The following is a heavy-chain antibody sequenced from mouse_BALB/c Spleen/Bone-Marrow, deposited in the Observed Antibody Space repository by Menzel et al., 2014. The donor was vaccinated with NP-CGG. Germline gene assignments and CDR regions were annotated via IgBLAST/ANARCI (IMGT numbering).Heavy chain of an antibody. V-gene: IGHV1S81*02. CDR2: IDPSTGRT. J-gene: IGHJ2*01. CDR1: GYTFTSYW. Sequence: QVQLQQSGAELVKPGASVKLSCKASGYTFTSYWMHWVKQRPGQGLEWMGEIDPSTGRTDYNKKFKSQATLTVDKSSSTAYVHLSSLTSEDSAVYYCARINGYDYWGQGTLSQSPQ. D-gene: IGHD2-2*01. CDR3: ARINGYDY.